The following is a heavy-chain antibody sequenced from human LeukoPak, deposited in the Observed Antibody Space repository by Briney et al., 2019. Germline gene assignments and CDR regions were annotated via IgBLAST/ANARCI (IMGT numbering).Heavy chain of an antibody. CDR1: GFTFSSYA. J-gene: IGHJ4*02. Sequence: GGSLRLSCAASGFTFSSYAMHWVRQAPGKGLEWVAVISYDGSNKYYADSVKGRFTISRGNSKNTLYLQMNSLRAEDTAVYYCARGGYYGSGSPSFDYWGQGTLVTVSS. V-gene: IGHV3-30*04. CDR3: ARGGYYGSGSPSFDY. CDR2: ISYDGSNK. D-gene: IGHD3-10*01.